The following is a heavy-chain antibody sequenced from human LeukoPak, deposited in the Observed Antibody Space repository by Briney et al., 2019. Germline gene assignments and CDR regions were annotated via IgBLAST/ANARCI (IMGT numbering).Heavy chain of an antibody. CDR1: GFTFSSYG. J-gene: IGHJ4*02. V-gene: IGHV3-23*01. Sequence: PGGSLRLSCAASGFTFSSYGMSWVRQAPGKGLEWVSAISGSGGSTYYAGSVKGRFTISRDNSKNTLYLQMNSLRAEDTALYYCAKGEDSVFDYWGQGTLVTVSS. CDR2: ISGSGGST. CDR3: AKGEDSVFDY. D-gene: IGHD3-22*01.